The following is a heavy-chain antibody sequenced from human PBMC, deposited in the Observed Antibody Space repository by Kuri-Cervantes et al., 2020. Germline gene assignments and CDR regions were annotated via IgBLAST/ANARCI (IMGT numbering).Heavy chain of an antibody. Sequence: GGSLRLSCAASGFTFDDYAMHWVRQAPGKGLEWVSGISWNSGSIGYADSVKGRFTISRDNAKNSLYLQMNSLRVEDTAVYYCARDGVVNWFDPWGQGTLVTVSS. J-gene: IGHJ5*02. D-gene: IGHD2-15*01. V-gene: IGHV3-9*01. CDR2: ISWNSGSI. CDR3: ARDGVVNWFDP. CDR1: GFTFDDYA.